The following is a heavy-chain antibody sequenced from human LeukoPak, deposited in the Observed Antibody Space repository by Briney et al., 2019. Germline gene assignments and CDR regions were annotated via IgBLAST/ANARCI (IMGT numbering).Heavy chain of an antibody. J-gene: IGHJ4*02. Sequence: GASVKVSCKASGYTFTGYYMHWVRQAPGQGREWMGRINPNSGGTNYAQKFQGRVTMTRDTSISTAYMELSRLRSDDTAVYYCAGRVGATKGYYFDYWGQGTLVTVSS. CDR3: AGRVGATKGYYFDY. CDR2: INPNSGGT. V-gene: IGHV1-2*06. CDR1: GYTFTGYY. D-gene: IGHD1-26*01.